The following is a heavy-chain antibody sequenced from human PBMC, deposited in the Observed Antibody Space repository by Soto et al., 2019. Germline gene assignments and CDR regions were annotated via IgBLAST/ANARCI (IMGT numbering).Heavy chain of an antibody. Sequence: GGSLRLSCAASGFTFSNYAMDWVRQAPGKGLEWVSVISGSGGSTYYADSVKGRFTISRDNFRNTLYLQMNSLRVEDTAIYYCAKDLGGNSAKTQFYFGMDVWGQGTTVTVSS. CDR3: AKDLGGNSAKTQFYFGMDV. J-gene: IGHJ6*02. D-gene: IGHD2-21*02. V-gene: IGHV3-23*01. CDR2: ISGSGGST. CDR1: GFTFSNYA.